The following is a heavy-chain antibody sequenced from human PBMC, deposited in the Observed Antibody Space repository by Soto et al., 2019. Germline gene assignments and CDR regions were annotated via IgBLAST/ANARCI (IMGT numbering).Heavy chain of an antibody. J-gene: IGHJ4*02. D-gene: IGHD6-13*01. V-gene: IGHV4-31*03. CDR2: IYYSGST. CDR3: ARGGIAAAAPPDY. Sequence: QVQLQESGPGLVKPSQTLSLTCTVSGGSISSGGYYWSWIRQHPGKGLEWIGYIYYSGSTYYNPSLKSRVTISVDTSKNQFSLKLSSVTAADTAVFYCARGGIAAAAPPDYWGQGTLVTVSS. CDR1: GGSISSGGYY.